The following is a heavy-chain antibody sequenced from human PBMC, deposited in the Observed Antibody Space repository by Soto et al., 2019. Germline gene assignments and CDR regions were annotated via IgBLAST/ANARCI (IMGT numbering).Heavy chain of an antibody. V-gene: IGHV3-30*18. D-gene: IGHD3-10*01. CDR1: GFTFSSYG. CDR3: ANSLGGGGGITHYFDY. J-gene: IGHJ4*02. CDR2: ISYDGSNK. Sequence: QVQLVESGGGVVQPGRSLRLSCAASGFTFSSYGMHWVRQAPGKGLEWVAVISYDGSNKYYADSVKGRFTISRDNSKNTLYLQMNSLRAEDTAVYYCANSLGGGGGITHYFDYWGQGTLVTVSS.